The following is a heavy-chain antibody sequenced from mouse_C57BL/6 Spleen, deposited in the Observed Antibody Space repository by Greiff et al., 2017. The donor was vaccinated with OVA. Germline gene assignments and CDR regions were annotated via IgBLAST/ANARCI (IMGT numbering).Heavy chain of an antibody. CDR3: ARSPKLGRYAMDY. Sequence: QVQLQQPGAELVRPGSSVKLSCKASGYTFTSYWMHWVKQRPIQGLEWIGNIDPSDSETHYNQKFKDKATLTVDKSSSTAYMQLSSLTSEDSAVYYCARSPKLGRYAMDYWGQGTSVTVSS. D-gene: IGHD4-1*01. CDR2: IDPSDSET. J-gene: IGHJ4*01. CDR1: GYTFTSYW. V-gene: IGHV1-52*01.